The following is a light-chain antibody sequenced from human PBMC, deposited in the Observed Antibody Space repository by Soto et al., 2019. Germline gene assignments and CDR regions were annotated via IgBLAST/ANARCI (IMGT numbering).Light chain of an antibody. CDR3: RQRYNWPLT. V-gene: IGKV3-11*01. Sequence: TVLTQSPATLSLSPGERATLSCKASQSIGNSLGWFQQQPGQAPRLLIDDAFNRATGIPARFTDSGSGSDFTLTISSLEPEDFGVYYCRQRYNWPLTFGGGTKVEIK. J-gene: IGKJ4*01. CDR2: DAF. CDR1: QSIGNS.